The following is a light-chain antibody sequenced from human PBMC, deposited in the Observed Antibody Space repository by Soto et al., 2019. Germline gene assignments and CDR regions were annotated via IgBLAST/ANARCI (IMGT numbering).Light chain of an antibody. CDR2: GSS. CDR3: LQDFSFPRT. Sequence: AIQMTQSPSSLSASVGDRVTITCRASQSIRKDLGWYQQKPGKAPKLLIDGSSSLQSGVPSRFSGSGSGTDFTLTISSLQPEDFATYYCLQDFSFPRTFGQGTKVEIK. V-gene: IGKV1-6*01. CDR1: QSIRKD. J-gene: IGKJ1*01.